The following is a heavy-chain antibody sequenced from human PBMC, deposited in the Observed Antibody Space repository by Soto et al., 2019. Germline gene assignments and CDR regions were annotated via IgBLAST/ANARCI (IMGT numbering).Heavy chain of an antibody. D-gene: IGHD5-12*01. CDR3: ARHMIGVATISI. Sequence: SETLSLTCTVSGGSISSYYWSWIRQPPGKGLEWIGYIYYSGSTNYNPSLKSRVTISVDTSKNQFSLKLSSVTAADTAVYFCARHMIGVATISIWGQGTMVTVSS. V-gene: IGHV4-59*08. CDR1: GGSISSYY. CDR2: IYYSGST. J-gene: IGHJ3*02.